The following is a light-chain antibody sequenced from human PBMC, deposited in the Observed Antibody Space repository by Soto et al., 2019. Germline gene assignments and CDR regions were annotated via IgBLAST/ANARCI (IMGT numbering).Light chain of an antibody. CDR1: QSVSSY. CDR2: DAS. J-gene: IGKJ1*01. CDR3: QQRSNWPPWT. V-gene: IGKV3-11*01. Sequence: EIVLTQSPATLSLSPGERATLSCRASQSVSSYLAWYQQKLGQAPRLLIYDASNRATGIPARFSGSGSGTDFTLTISILEPEDFAVYYCQQRSNWPPWTFGQGTKVEIK.